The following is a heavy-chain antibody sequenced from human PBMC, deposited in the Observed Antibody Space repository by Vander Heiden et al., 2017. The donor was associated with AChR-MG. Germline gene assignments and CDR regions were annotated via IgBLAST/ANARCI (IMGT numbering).Heavy chain of an antibody. D-gene: IGHD3-9*01. J-gene: IGHJ4*02. V-gene: IGHV3-30-3*01. Sequence: QVQLVESGGAVVQPGRSLRLSCAASGFTFSSYAMHWVRQAPGKGLEWVAVISYDGSNKYYADSVKGRFTISRDNSKNTLYLQMNSLRAEDTAVYYCARERRMRYFDWLWDYWGQGTLVTVSS. CDR1: GFTFSSYA. CDR2: ISYDGSNK. CDR3: ARERRMRYFDWLWDY.